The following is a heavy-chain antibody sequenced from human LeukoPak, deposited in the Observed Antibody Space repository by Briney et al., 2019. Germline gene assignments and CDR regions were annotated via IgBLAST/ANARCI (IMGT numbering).Heavy chain of an antibody. V-gene: IGHV3-30*18. Sequence: GRSLRLSCAASGFTFSSYGMHWVRQAPGKGLEWVAVISYDGSKKYYADSVKGRFTISRDNSKNTLYLQMNSLRAEDTAVYYCAKDAPGALMVRGVIRGNWFDPWGQGTLVTVSS. CDR1: GFTFSSYG. CDR3: AKDAPGALMVRGVIRGNWFDP. J-gene: IGHJ5*02. D-gene: IGHD3-10*01. CDR2: ISYDGSKK.